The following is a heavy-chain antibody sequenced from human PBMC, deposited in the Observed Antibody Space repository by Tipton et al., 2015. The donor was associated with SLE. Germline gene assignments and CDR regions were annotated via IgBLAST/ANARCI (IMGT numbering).Heavy chain of an antibody. CDR3: AKVVVAATGGEEWFDP. Sequence: TLSLTCTVSGGSISSGGYYWSWIRQHPGKGLEWIGYIYYSGSTYYNPSLKSRVTISVDTSKNQFSLELNSVTAADTAVYYCAKVVVAATGGEEWFDPWGQGTLVTVSS. D-gene: IGHD2-15*01. J-gene: IGHJ5*02. CDR2: IYYSGST. CDR1: GGSISSGGYY. V-gene: IGHV4-31*03.